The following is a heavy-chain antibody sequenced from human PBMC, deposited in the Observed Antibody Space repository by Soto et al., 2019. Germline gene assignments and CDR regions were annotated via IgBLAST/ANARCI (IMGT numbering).Heavy chain of an antibody. V-gene: IGHV4-30-4*01. CDR1: GGSISSGDYY. CDR2: IYYSGST. Sequence: PSETLSLTCTVSGGSISSGDYYWSWIRQPPGKGLEWIGYIYYSGSTYYNPSLKSRVTISVDTSKNQFSLKLSSVTAADTAVYYCARVGKGSSTYFDYWGQGTLGTVSS. J-gene: IGHJ4*02. CDR3: ARVGKGSSTYFDY. D-gene: IGHD2-2*01.